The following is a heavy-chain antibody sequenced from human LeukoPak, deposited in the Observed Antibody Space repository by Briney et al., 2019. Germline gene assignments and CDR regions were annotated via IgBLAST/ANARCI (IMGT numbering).Heavy chain of an antibody. D-gene: IGHD1-1*01. CDR1: GGSISGFF. Sequence: SETLSLTCTVSGGSISGFFWSWIRQPPGKGLEWLGCIDYSGITQYNPSLKSRVTISVDTSKQQFSLKLSSVTAADTAVYYCARDLELERNRWNYFESWGQGTLVTVSS. CDR2: IDYSGIT. V-gene: IGHV4-59*01. CDR3: ARDLELERNRWNYFES. J-gene: IGHJ4*02.